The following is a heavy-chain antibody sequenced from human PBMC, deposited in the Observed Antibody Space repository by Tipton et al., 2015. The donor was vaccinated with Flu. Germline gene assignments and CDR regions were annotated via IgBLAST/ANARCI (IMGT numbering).Heavy chain of an antibody. J-gene: IGHJ4*02. D-gene: IGHD4-17*01. CDR2: ISYDGSNK. CDR1: GFTFSSYG. V-gene: IGHV3-30*18. CDR3: AKDSSDYGDYVNDY. Sequence: QLMQSGGGVVQPGRSLRLSCAASGFTFSSYGMHWVRQAPGKGLEWVAVISYDGSNKYYADSVKGRFTISRDNSKNTLYLQMNSLRAEDTAVYYCAKDSSDYGDYVNDYWGQGTLVTVSS.